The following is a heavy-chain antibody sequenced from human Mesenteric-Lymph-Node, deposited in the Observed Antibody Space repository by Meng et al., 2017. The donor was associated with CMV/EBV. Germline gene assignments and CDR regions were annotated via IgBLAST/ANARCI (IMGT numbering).Heavy chain of an antibody. Sequence: GESLKISCAASGFTFSDYYLTWIRQAPGKGLEWVSYISSSGSTVYYADSVKGRFTVSRDNAGNSLYLQMNSLRAEDTAIYYCAKEMTIPTGGSFGFDCWGQGALVTVSS. CDR3: AKEMTIPTGGSFGFDC. CDR2: ISSSGSTV. J-gene: IGHJ4*02. V-gene: IGHV3-11*01. CDR1: GFTFSDYY. D-gene: IGHD2-2*02.